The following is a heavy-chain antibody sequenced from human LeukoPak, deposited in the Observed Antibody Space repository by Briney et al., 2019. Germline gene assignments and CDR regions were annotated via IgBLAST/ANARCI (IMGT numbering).Heavy chain of an antibody. CDR2: ISGSGGST. CDR3: AKDTRGPVSTYYDFWSGYCSFDY. CDR1: GFTFSSYA. D-gene: IGHD3-3*01. J-gene: IGHJ4*02. V-gene: IGHV3-23*01. Sequence: GGSLRLSCAASGFTFSSYAMSWVRQAPGKGLEWVSAISGSGGSTYYADSVKGRFTISRDNSKNTLYLQMNSLRAEDTAVYYCAKDTRGPVSTYYDFWSGYCSFDYWGQGTLVTVSS.